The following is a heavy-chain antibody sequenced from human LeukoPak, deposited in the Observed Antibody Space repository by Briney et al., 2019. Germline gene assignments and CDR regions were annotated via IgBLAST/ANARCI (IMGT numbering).Heavy chain of an antibody. D-gene: IGHD2-2*02. CDR3: ARGDIVVLPAGIPHNWFDP. J-gene: IGHJ5*02. CDR2: ISPKNDVT. Sequence: TSVKVSCKASGYTLTDYYIHWVRQAPGQGLEWMGWISPKNDVTYFAQKFQGRVTMTRDTSISTAYMELSRLRSDDTAVYYCARGDIVVLPAGIPHNWFDPWGQGTLVTVSS. CDR1: GYTLTDYY. V-gene: IGHV1-2*02.